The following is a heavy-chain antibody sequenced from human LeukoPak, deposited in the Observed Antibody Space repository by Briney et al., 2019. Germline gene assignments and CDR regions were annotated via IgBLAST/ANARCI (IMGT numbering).Heavy chain of an antibody. CDR3: ARDQDYYGSGRLFDY. V-gene: IGHV3-74*01. CDR2: INSDGSST. CDR1: GFTFSSYW. D-gene: IGHD3-10*01. J-gene: IGHJ4*02. Sequence: GGSLRLSCAASGFTFSSYWMHWVRQAPGKGLVWVSRINSDGSSTSYADSVKGRFTISRDNAKNTLYLQMNSLRAEDTAVYYCARDQDYYGSGRLFDYWGQGTLVTVSS.